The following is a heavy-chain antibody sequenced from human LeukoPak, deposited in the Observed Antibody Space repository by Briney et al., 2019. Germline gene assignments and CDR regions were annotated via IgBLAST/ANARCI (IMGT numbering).Heavy chain of an antibody. J-gene: IGHJ5*01. CDR2: IYYSGISNYRST. D-gene: IGHD2-8*01. Sequence: SVTLSLTCTVSGDSISSYYWSWIRQPPGRGLEWIGYIYYSGISNYRSTNYNPSLKSRVTISVDTSKSQISLKLSSISAADTAVYYCARALYGNGWFDSWGQGTLVTVSS. CDR1: GDSISSYY. CDR3: ARALYGNGWFDS. V-gene: IGHV4-59*01.